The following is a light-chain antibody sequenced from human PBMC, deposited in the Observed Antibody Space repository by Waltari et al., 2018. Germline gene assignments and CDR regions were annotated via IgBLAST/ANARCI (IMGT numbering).Light chain of an antibody. CDR2: DVS. CDR1: SRDVAAFNY. CDR3: SSFAGGNIYV. Sequence: QSALTQPPSASGSPGQSVTISCTGTSRDVAAFNYVSWYQKHPGKAPKLIIYDVSERPSGVPDRFSGSKSGNTASLTVSGLQADDEADYYCSSFAGGNIYVFGTGTTVTVL. J-gene: IGLJ1*01. V-gene: IGLV2-8*01.